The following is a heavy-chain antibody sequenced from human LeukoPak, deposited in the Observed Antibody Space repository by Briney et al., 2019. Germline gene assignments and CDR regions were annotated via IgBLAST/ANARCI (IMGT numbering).Heavy chain of an antibody. D-gene: IGHD2-21*02. Sequence: PSETLSLTCTVSGGSISSSSYYWGWIRQPPGKGLEWIGSIYYSGSTYYNPSLKSRVTISVDTSKNQFSLKLSSVTAADTAVYYCARLHCGGNCYSPYYYYYMDVWGKGTTVTISS. CDR3: ARLHCGGNCYSPYYYYYMDV. CDR1: GGSISSSSYY. J-gene: IGHJ6*03. CDR2: IYYSGST. V-gene: IGHV4-39*01.